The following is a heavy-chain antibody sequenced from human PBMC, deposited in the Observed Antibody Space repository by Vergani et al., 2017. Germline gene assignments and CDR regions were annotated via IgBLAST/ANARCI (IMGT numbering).Heavy chain of an antibody. CDR3: ASGDYGIFTGYGY. V-gene: IGHV1-46*03. D-gene: IGHD3-9*01. CDR1: GYTFSNYY. CDR2: INPSGGHT. Sequence: QVQVVQSGAEVKKSGASVKVSCKTSGYTFSNYYMHWVRQAPGQGLEWMGIINPSGGHTNYAQKFQGRVTMTRDTSTSTVYMELSSLRSEDTAIYYCASGDYGIFTGYGYWGQGTLVTVSA. J-gene: IGHJ4*02.